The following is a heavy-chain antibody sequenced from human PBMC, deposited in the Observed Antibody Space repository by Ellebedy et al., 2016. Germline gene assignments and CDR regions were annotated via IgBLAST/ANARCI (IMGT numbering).Heavy chain of an antibody. CDR2: ISGSGGST. CDR3: AREPLKSFGYCSSTSCQGWFNP. V-gene: IGHV3-23*01. J-gene: IGHJ5*02. Sequence: GGSLRLSXAASGFTFSSYAMSWARQAPGKGLEWVSAISGSGGSTYYADSVKGRFTISRDNSKNTLYLQMNSLRAEDTAVYYCAREPLKSFGYCSSTSCQGWFNPWGQGTLVTVSS. D-gene: IGHD2-2*03. CDR1: GFTFSSYA.